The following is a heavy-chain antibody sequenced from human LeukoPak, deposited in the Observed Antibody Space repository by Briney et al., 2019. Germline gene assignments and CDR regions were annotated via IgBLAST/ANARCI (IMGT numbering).Heavy chain of an antibody. CDR3: AREGVNDASGSYHYFDY. Sequence: GGSLRLSCAASGFTLSDYYMSWIRQAPGKGLEWISYISSSGSNIYYVDSVKGRFTMSRDNAKGSLYLQMNSLRAEDSAVYFCAREGVNDASGSYHYFDYWGQGTLVTVSS. CDR2: ISSSGSNI. CDR1: GFTLSDYY. V-gene: IGHV3-11*01. J-gene: IGHJ4*02. D-gene: IGHD3-10*01.